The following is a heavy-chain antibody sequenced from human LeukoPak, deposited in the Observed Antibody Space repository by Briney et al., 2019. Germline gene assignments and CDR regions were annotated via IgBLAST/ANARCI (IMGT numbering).Heavy chain of an antibody. CDR3: ARDRLHYGEYERTFDY. Sequence: GGSLRLSCAASGFTFSSYSMNWVRQAPGKGLEWVSYITFSSSIIYYADSVKGRFTISRDNAKNSLYLQMNSLRAEDTAVYYCARDRLHYGEYERTFDYWGQGTLVSVSS. CDR2: ITFSSSII. V-gene: IGHV3-48*01. D-gene: IGHD4-17*01. CDR1: GFTFSSYS. J-gene: IGHJ4*02.